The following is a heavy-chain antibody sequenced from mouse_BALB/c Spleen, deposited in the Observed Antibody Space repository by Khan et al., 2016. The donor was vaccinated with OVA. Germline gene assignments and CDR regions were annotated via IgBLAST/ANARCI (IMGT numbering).Heavy chain of an antibody. J-gene: IGHJ1*01. D-gene: IGHD2-1*01. Sequence: QIQLVQSGPELKKPGETVNISCKASGYTFTNYGMTWVKQAPGKALKWMGWINTYTGEPTYADDFKGRFAFSLENSASIAYLQIHNLKNEDTATYFCARIGNDWYFDVWGAATTVTVSS. CDR2: INTYTGEP. CDR3: ARIGNDWYFDV. V-gene: IGHV9-3-1*01. CDR1: GYTFTNYG.